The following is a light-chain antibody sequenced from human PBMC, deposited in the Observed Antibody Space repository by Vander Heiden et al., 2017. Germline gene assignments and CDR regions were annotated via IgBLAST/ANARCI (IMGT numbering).Light chain of an antibody. J-gene: IGKJ1*01. CDR2: TAS. Sequence: DIQMTQSPSSLSASVGDRVTITCRASQSISSYLNWYQQKPGKAPNLLIYTASSLQSGVPSRFSGSGSGTDFTLTISSRQPEDFATYYCQQNDSTPHWTVGQGTKVEIK. V-gene: IGKV1-39*01. CDR1: QSISSY. CDR3: QQNDSTPHWT.